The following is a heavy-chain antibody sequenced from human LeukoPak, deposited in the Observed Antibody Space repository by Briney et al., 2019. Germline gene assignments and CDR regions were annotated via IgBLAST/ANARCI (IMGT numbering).Heavy chain of an antibody. V-gene: IGHV1-18*01. D-gene: IGHD3-22*01. Sequence: ASVKVSCKASGYTFTSYGISWVQQPPGQGLDGLDWFSAYNGNTNYAQKLQGRVTMTTDTSTSTAYMELRSLRSDDTAVYYCARRTNYYDSSGYYYLDWGQGTLVTVSS. CDR2: FSAYNGNT. J-gene: IGHJ4*02. CDR3: ARRTNYYDSSGYYYLD. CDR1: GYTFTSYG.